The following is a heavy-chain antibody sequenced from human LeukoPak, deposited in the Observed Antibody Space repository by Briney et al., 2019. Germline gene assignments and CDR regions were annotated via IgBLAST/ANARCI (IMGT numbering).Heavy chain of an antibody. CDR3: VKGLYTIDY. V-gene: IGHV3-23*01. Sequence: WGTLRLSCAASGFTFSSYAMSWVRQAPGKGLEWFSAIGGSGGITYYADSGKGRITISRDHSKNTLCLQMNSMRVDDTAVYYCVKGLYTIDYWGQGTLVTVSS. D-gene: IGHD2-2*02. CDR2: IGGSGGIT. J-gene: IGHJ4*02. CDR1: GFTFSSYA.